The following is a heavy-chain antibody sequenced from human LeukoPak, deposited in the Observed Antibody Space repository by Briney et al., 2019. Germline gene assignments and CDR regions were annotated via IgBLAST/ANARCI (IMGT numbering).Heavy chain of an antibody. CDR1: GFTFGNAW. D-gene: IGHD6-13*01. CDR3: ATVAHSSPLDY. CDR2: IKSKPDGGTT. V-gene: IGHV3-15*01. Sequence: GGSLRLSCAASGFTFGNAWMSWVRQAPGKGLEWVGRIKSKPDGGTTDYAAPVKGRFTISRDDSKNTLYLQVNSLKTEDTAVYYCATVAHSSPLDYWGQGTLLTVSS. J-gene: IGHJ4*02.